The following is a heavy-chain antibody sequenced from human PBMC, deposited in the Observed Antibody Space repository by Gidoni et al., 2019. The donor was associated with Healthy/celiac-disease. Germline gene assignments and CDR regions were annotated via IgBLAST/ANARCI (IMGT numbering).Heavy chain of an antibody. D-gene: IGHD6-13*01. CDR3: ARAATLRQQLVLGY. V-gene: IGHV3-33*01. CDR2: IWYDGSNK. J-gene: IGHJ4*02. CDR1: GFTFSSYG. Sequence: QVQLVESGGGVVQPGRSLRLSCAASGFTFSSYGTHWVRQAPGKGLEWVAVIWYDGSNKYYADSVKGRFTISRDNSKNTLYLQMNSLRAEDTAVYYCARAATLRQQLVLGYWGQGTLVTVSS.